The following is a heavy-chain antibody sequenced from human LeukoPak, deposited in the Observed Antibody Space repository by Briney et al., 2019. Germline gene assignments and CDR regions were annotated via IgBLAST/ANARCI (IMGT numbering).Heavy chain of an antibody. D-gene: IGHD6-19*01. CDR3: TRPIAPADAVAGTEKNDY. Sequence: ASVKVSCKASGGTFSSYAISWVRQAPGQGLEWMGGIIPIFGTANYAQKFQGRVTITTDESTSTAYMELSSLRSEDTAVYYCTRPIAPADAVAGTEKNDYWGQGTLVTVSS. J-gene: IGHJ4*02. CDR1: GGTFSSYA. V-gene: IGHV1-69*05. CDR2: IIPIFGTA.